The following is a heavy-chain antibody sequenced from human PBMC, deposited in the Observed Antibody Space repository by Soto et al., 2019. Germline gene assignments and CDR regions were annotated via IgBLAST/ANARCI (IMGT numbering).Heavy chain of an antibody. CDR3: AREVSYSSPPQDAFDI. CDR2: TYYRSKWYN. Sequence: PSQTLSLTCAISGDSVSSNSAAWNWIRQSPSRGLEWLGRTYYRSKWYNDYAVSVKSRITINPDTSKNQFSLQLNSVTPEDTAVYYCAREVSYSSPPQDAFDIWGQGTMVTVSS. J-gene: IGHJ3*02. CDR1: GDSVSSNSAA. V-gene: IGHV6-1*01. D-gene: IGHD6-19*01.